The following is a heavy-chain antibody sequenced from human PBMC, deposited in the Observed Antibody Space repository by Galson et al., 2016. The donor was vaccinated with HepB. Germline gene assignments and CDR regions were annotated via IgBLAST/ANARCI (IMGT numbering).Heavy chain of an antibody. J-gene: IGHJ6*02. CDR2: IIPFLGTS. CDR3: EKSAGYYGSGYYYAMDV. Sequence: SVKVSCKASGGTFSFYVISWVRQAPGQGLEWMGGIIPFLGTSHYAQRFQGRVTITADKSTSTAYMELSGLSSGDTAVYYCEKSAGYYGSGYYYAMDVWGQGTTVTVSS. V-gene: IGHV1-69*06. CDR1: GGTFSFYV. D-gene: IGHD3-10*01.